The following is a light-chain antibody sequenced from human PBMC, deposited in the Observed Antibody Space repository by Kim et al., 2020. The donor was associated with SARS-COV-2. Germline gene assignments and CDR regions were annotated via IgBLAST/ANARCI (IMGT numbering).Light chain of an antibody. CDR3: AAWDDSLSGPV. V-gene: IGLV1-47*01. CDR1: SSNIGSNY. CDR2: RNN. Sequence: GQRVNISCSGSSSNIGSNYVYWYQQRPGTAPKLLIYRNNQRPSGVPDRFSGSKSGTSASLAISGLRSEDEADYYCAAWDDSLSGPVFGGGTQLTVL. J-gene: IGLJ3*02.